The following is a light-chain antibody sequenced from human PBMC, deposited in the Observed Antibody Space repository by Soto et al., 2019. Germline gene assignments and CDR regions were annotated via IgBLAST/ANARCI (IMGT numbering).Light chain of an antibody. J-gene: IGLJ1*01. CDR1: NSDIGAYDY. CDR3: LSHTTRRIYV. Sequence: QSVLTQPASVSGSPGQSITISCSGTNSDIGAYDYVSWYQQHPGKPPKLMIYNVNNRPSGVSFCFSGSKSANTASLTISGLQTEDEADYYCLSHTTRRIYVFGPGTKGTVL. V-gene: IGLV2-14*03. CDR2: NVN.